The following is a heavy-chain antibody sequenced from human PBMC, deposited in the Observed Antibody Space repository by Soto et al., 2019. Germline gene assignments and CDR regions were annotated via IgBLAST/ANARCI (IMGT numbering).Heavy chain of an antibody. J-gene: IGHJ6*03. CDR2: IYYSGST. Sequence: SETLSLTCTVSGGSISSYYWSWIRQPPGKGLEWIGYIYYSGSTNYNPSLKSRVTISVDTSKNQFSLKLSSVTAADTAVYYCAGQWFGELWGKGYYYYYMDVWGKGTTVTVSS. D-gene: IGHD3-10*01. CDR1: GGSISSYY. V-gene: IGHV4-59*01. CDR3: AGQWFGELWGKGYYYYYMDV.